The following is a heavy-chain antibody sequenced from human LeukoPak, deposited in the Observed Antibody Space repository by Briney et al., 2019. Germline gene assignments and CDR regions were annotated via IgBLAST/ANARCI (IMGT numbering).Heavy chain of an antibody. CDR3: ARDSPYDSSGYYLSAFDI. Sequence: PSETLSLTCTVSGGSISSGGYYWSWVRQHPGKGLEWIGYIYYSGSTYYNPSLKSRVTISVDTSKNQFSLKLSSVTAADTAVYYCARDSPYDSSGYYLSAFDIWGQGTMVTVSS. D-gene: IGHD3-22*01. J-gene: IGHJ3*02. CDR1: GGSISSGGYY. V-gene: IGHV4-31*03. CDR2: IYYSGST.